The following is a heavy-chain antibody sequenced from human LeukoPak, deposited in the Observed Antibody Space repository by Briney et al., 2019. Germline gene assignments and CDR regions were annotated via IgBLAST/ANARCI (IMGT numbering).Heavy chain of an antibody. CDR2: ISGSGGTT. V-gene: IGHV3-23*01. CDR3: ARVYLERLTAGYFDH. CDR1: GFTFSSYA. Sequence: PGGSLRLSCSASGFTFSSYAMNWVRQAPGKGLEWVSVISGSGGTTYYADSVKGRFIISRDNSKSTLYLQMNSLRDDDSAAYFCARVYLERLTAGYFDHWGQGTQVTVSP. J-gene: IGHJ4*02. D-gene: IGHD2-8*01.